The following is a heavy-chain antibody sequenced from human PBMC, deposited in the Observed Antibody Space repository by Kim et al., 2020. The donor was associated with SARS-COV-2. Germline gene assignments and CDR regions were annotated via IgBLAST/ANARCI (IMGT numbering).Heavy chain of an antibody. D-gene: IGHD3-22*01. J-gene: IGHJ3*02. V-gene: IGHV3-7*03. Sequence: GGSLRLSCAASGFSFSNHWMTWVRQAPGKGLEWVANIKSDGSDKYYVDSVKGRFTISRDNAKNSMHLQMNSLRAEDTAVYFCARLLGYYESSGYGIWGQGAMVTVSS. CDR1: GFSFSNHW. CDR2: IKSDGSDK. CDR3: ARLLGYYESSGYGI.